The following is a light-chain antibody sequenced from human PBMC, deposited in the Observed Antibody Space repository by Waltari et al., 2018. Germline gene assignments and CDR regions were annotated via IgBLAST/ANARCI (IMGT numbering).Light chain of an antibody. CDR2: GKN. CDR3: SSRELSGHVV. V-gene: IGLV3-19*01. J-gene: IGLJ2*01. CDR1: ILRTYY. Sequence: SSDLTQAPAVSVALGQTVRITFQGDILRTYYGNWSRQKPGQPPELVSYGKNNRPSGIPDRFSASSSGNTASLIITGAQAEDEADYYCSSRELSGHVVFGGGTRLTVL.